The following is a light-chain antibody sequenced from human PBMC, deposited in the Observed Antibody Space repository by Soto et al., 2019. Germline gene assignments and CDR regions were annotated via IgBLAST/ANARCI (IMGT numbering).Light chain of an antibody. J-gene: IGKJ5*01. V-gene: IGKV3-15*01. Sequence: EIVMTQSPATLSVSPGERATLSCRASQSLSSNLAWYQQKPGQAPRLLIYRASTRATGIPARFSGSGSGTEFTLTISSLQSEDFAVYYCQQYTKWPPITFDKGTRLV. CDR1: QSLSSN. CDR2: RAS. CDR3: QQYTKWPPIT.